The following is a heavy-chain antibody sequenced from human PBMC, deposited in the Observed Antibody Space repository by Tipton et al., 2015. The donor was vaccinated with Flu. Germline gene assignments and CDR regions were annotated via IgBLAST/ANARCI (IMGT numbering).Heavy chain of an antibody. CDR3: ARLRLTTVTTHYFDY. V-gene: IGHV4-59*01. CDR1: GGSISSYY. J-gene: IGHJ4*02. CDR2: IYYSGST. D-gene: IGHD4-17*01. Sequence: TLSLTCTVSGGSISSYYWSWIRQPPGKGLEWIGYIYYSGSTNYNPSLKSRVTISVDTSKNQFSLKLSSVTAADTAVYYCARLRLTTVTTHYFDYWGQGTLVTVSS.